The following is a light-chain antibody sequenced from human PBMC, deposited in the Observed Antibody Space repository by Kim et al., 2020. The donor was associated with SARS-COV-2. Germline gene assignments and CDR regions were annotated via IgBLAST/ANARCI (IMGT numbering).Light chain of an antibody. J-gene: IGKJ1*01. Sequence: SPGERATLSCRASQSISIIHVAWYQQKRGRAPRLIIYGISNRATDIPDRFSGSGAGTDFTLTISRLEPEDFAVYYCQQYADSPPTFGQGTKVDIK. CDR1: QSISIIH. CDR2: GIS. CDR3: QQYADSPPT. V-gene: IGKV3-20*01.